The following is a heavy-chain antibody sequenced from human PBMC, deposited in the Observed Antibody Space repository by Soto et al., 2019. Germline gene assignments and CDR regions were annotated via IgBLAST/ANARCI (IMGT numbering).Heavy chain of an antibody. V-gene: IGHV3-9*01. CDR1: GFTFDDYA. CDR3: VKDESINWYSGHFRH. CDR2: INWNSGSI. J-gene: IGHJ1*01. Sequence: EVQLVESGGGLVQLGRSLRLSCAASGFTFDDYAMHWVRQVPGKGLEWVSGINWNSGSIGYGDSVKGRFAISRDNAKNSLHLQINSLSAEDTAFYYCVKDESINWYSGHFRHWGQGTLVTVSS. D-gene: IGHD6-13*01.